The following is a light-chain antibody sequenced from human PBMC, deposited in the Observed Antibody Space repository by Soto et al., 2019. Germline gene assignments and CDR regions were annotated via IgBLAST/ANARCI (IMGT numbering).Light chain of an antibody. CDR1: QSVSSY. Sequence: EIVLTQSPATLYLSPGERATLSCRASQSVSSYLAWYQQKPGQAPRPLIYDASNRATGIPARFSGSGSGTDFTLTISSLEPEDCSVYYCQQRSNLPPTFGPGTKVDIK. V-gene: IGKV3-11*01. J-gene: IGKJ3*01. CDR3: QQRSNLPPT. CDR2: DAS.